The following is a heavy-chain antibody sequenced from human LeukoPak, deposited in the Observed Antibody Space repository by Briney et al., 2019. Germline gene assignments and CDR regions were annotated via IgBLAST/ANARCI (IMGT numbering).Heavy chain of an antibody. Sequence: PSETLSLTCAVYGGSFSGYYWSWIRQPPGKGLEWIGEINHSGSTNYNPSLKSRVTISVDTSKNQFSLKLSSVTAADTAVYYCARVTTVSWFGESRWFDPWGQGTLVTVSS. CDR1: GGSFSGYY. J-gene: IGHJ5*02. D-gene: IGHD3-10*01. CDR2: INHSGST. V-gene: IGHV4-34*01. CDR3: ARVTTVSWFGESRWFDP.